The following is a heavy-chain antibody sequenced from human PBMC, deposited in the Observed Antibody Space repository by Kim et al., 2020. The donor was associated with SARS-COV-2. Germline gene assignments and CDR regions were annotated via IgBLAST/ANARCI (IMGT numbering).Heavy chain of an antibody. J-gene: IGHJ4*02. Sequence: VGSLRLSCAASRFTFSNYWMHWVRQAPGKGLVWVSRISSDGSTTNYADSVKGRFTISRDNAQNTLDLQMNSLRAEDTAVYYCVRGSQSYIFDYWGQGTLVTVSS. CDR3: VRGSQSYIFDY. CDR1: RFTFSNYW. D-gene: IGHD1-26*01. V-gene: IGHV3-74*01. CDR2: ISSDGSTT.